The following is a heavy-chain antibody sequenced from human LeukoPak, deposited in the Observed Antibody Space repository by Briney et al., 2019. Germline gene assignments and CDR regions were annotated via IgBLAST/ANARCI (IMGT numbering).Heavy chain of an antibody. Sequence: SETLSLTCTVSGGSISSYYSSWIRQPPGKGLEWIGYIYYSGSTNYNPSLKSRVTISVDTSKNQFSLKLSSVTAADTAVYYCARDPYKNWFAPWGQGTLVTVSS. CDR1: GGSISSYY. CDR2: IYYSGST. V-gene: IGHV4-59*01. D-gene: IGHD1-20*01. J-gene: IGHJ5*02. CDR3: ARDPYKNWFAP.